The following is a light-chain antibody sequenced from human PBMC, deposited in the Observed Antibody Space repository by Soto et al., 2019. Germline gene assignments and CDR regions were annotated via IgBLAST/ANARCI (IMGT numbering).Light chain of an antibody. J-gene: IGKJ3*01. CDR1: QNVSTY. Sequence: EIVLTQSPATMSLSPGERVTLSCRASQNVSTYLAWYQQKPGQAPRLLIYDASDRATGIPARFSGSGSGTDVTRTISSPEPEDSAVDYCQQRTNWLTVGPGTKVDIK. CDR2: DAS. CDR3: QQRTNWLT. V-gene: IGKV3-11*01.